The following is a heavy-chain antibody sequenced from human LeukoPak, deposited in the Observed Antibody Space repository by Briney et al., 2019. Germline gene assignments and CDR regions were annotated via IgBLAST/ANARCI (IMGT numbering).Heavy chain of an antibody. D-gene: IGHD3-16*01. Sequence: ASVTVSCKVSGYTLTELSMHWVRQAPGKGLEWMGGFDPEDGGAIYAQKFQGRVTMTEDTSTDTAYMELSSLRSEDTAVYYCATGPTGGGDNWFDPWGQGTLVTVSS. V-gene: IGHV1-24*01. J-gene: IGHJ5*02. CDR2: FDPEDGGA. CDR3: ATGPTGGGDNWFDP. CDR1: GYTLTELS.